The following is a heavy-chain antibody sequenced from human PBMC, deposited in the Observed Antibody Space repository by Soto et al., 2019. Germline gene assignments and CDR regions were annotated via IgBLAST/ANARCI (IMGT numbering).Heavy chain of an antibody. CDR2: ISSSSSYI. Sequence: GGSLRLSCAASGFTFSSYSMNWVRQAPGKGLEWVSSISSSSSYIYYADSVKGRFTISRDNXXXXXXXXXXXXXAEDTAXYYCARDSGYDLYFDYWGQGTLVTVSS. J-gene: IGHJ4*02. CDR1: GFTFSSYS. V-gene: IGHV3-21*01. D-gene: IGHD5-12*01. CDR3: ARDSGYDLYFDY.